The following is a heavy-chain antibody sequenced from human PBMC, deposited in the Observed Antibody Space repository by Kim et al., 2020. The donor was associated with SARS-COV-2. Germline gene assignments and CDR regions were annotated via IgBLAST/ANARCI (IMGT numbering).Heavy chain of an antibody. Sequence: GGSLRLSCDTSGFTISNYAMHWVRQGPGKDMEWVAGIAWNSGTKSYGDSVKGRFTISRDNSKKTVHLQMSGLRPEDTGLYYCAKASSDWYFDAWGQGILVTVSS. D-gene: IGHD2-21*02. J-gene: IGHJ4*02. V-gene: IGHV3-9*01. CDR3: AKASSDWYFDA. CDR2: IAWNSGTK. CDR1: GFTISNYA.